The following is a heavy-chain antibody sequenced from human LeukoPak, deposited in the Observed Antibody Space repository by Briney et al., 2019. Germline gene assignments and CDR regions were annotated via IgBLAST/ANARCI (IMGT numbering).Heavy chain of an antibody. D-gene: IGHD3-22*01. Sequence: GESLRLSCAASGFTFSRYWIHWVRQAPGKGLEWVSRINPDGSTTTYADSVKGRFTISRDNAKNSLYLQMNSLRAEDTAVYYCARDLITMIVVANPRGGYWGQGTLVTVSS. CDR2: INPDGSTT. CDR3: ARDLITMIVVANPRGGY. V-gene: IGHV3-74*01. CDR1: GFTFSRYW. J-gene: IGHJ4*01.